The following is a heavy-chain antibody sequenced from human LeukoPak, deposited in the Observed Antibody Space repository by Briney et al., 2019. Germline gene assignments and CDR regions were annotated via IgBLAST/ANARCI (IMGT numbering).Heavy chain of an antibody. V-gene: IGHV3-9*01. CDR1: GFTFDDYA. Sequence: GGSLRLSCAASGFTFDDYAMHWVRQAPGKGLEWVSGISWNSGSIGYADSVKGRFTISRDNAKNSLYLQMNSLRAEDTALYYCAKMGYDCWSGYPHGWFDPWARGPWSPSPQ. CDR3: AKMGYDCWSGYPHGWFDP. CDR2: ISWNSGSI. D-gene: IGHD3-3*01. J-gene: IGHJ5*02.